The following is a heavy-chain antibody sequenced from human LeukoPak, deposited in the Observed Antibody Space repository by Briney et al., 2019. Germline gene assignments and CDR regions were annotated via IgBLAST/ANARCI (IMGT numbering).Heavy chain of an antibody. D-gene: IGHD2-2*02. V-gene: IGHV1-69*05. CDR1: GGTFSSYA. CDR2: IIPIFGTA. Sequence: GASVKVSCKASGGTFSSYASSGVRQAPGQGLEWMGRIIPIFGTANYAQKFQGRVTITTDESTSTAYMELSSLRSEDTDVYYCARGGIPSERSKVLGDYYYSYMDVWGKGTTVTVSS. CDR3: ARGGIPSERSKVLGDYYYSYMDV. J-gene: IGHJ6*03.